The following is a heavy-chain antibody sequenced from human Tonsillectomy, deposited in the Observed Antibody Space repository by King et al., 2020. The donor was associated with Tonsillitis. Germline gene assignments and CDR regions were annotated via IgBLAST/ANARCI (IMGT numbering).Heavy chain of an antibody. Sequence: QLQESGPGLVKPSETLSLTCTVSGGSISSSYYWGWVRQPPGKGLEWIGTIYSSVTAYYNPSLKSRVTISVDTSNNLFSLKLRSVTAADTAVYYCARPLYSAYDTTDYWGQGTLVTVSS. J-gene: IGHJ4*02. CDR2: IYSSVTA. D-gene: IGHD5-12*01. CDR3: ARPLYSAYDTTDY. CDR1: GGSISSSYY. V-gene: IGHV4-39*01.